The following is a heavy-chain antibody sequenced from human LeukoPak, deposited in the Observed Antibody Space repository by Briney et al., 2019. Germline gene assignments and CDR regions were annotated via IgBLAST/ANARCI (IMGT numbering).Heavy chain of an antibody. CDR2: IIPIFGTA. V-gene: IGHV1-69*13. CDR1: GGTFSSYA. D-gene: IGHD1-26*01. Sequence: SVKVSCKASGGTFSSYAISWLRQAPGQGLEWMGGIIPIFGTANYAQKFQGRVTITADESTSTAYMELSSLRSEDTAVYYCALGSSGGNEDWFDPWGQGTLVTVSS. CDR3: ALGSSGGNEDWFDP. J-gene: IGHJ5*02.